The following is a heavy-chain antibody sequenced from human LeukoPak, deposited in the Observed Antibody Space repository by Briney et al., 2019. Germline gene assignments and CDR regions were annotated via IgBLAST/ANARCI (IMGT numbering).Heavy chain of an antibody. CDR3: ARGTSWSSGYYYDY. D-gene: IGHD3-22*01. CDR2: IYSGGST. J-gene: IGHJ4*02. CDR1: GFTVSSNY. V-gene: IGHV3-66*01. Sequence: GGSLRLSCAASGFTVSSNYMSWVRQAPGKGLEWVSVIYSGGSTYYADSVKGRFTISRDNSKNTLYLQMNSLRAEGTAVYYCARGTSWSSGYYYDYWGQGNLVTVSS.